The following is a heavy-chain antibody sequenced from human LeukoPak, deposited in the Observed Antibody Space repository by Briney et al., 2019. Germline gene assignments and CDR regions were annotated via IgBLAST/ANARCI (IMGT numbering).Heavy chain of an antibody. Sequence: PGGSLRLSCAASGFTFSNAWMSWVRQAPGKGLEWVAVISYDGSNKYYADSVKGRFTISRDNSKNTLYLQMNSLRAEDTAVYYCARKLPEIGFGEDYWGQGTLVTVSS. CDR3: ARKLPEIGFGEDY. CDR2: ISYDGSNK. CDR1: GFTFSNAW. J-gene: IGHJ4*02. V-gene: IGHV3-30*03. D-gene: IGHD3-10*01.